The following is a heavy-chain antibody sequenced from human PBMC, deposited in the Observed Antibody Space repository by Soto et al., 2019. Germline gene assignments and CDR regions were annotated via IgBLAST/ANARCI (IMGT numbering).Heavy chain of an antibody. V-gene: IGHV3-21*04. J-gene: IGHJ6*02. D-gene: IGHD2-21*01. CDR2: ISSSGSYI. Sequence: GGSLRLSCAASGFTFSSYSMNWVRQAPGKGLEWVSSISSSGSYIYYADSVKGRFTISRDNAKNSLYLQMNSLGVEDTATYYCTRILWSSRRDALDIWGQGTTVTVSS. CDR3: TRILWSSRRDALDI. CDR1: GFTFSSYS.